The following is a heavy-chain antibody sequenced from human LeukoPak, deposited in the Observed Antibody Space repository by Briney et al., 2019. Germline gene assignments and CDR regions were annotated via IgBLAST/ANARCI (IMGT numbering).Heavy chain of an antibody. J-gene: IGHJ4*02. V-gene: IGHV3-9*01. CDR2: ITWDSGRI. D-gene: IGHD6-13*01. CDR1: GFIFDDYA. CDR3: AKPHDSGWWMFDY. Sequence: GRSLRLSCAASGFIFDDYAMHWVRQAPGKGLEWVSGITWDSGRIGYADSVKGRFSISRDNSKNTVYLQMNSLRAEDTAIYYCAKPHDSGWWMFDYWGQGTLVTVSS.